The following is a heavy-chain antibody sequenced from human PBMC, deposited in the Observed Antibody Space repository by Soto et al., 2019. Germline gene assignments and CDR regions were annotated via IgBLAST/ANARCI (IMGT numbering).Heavy chain of an antibody. CDR3: ARDRVRYFAY. CDR1: GGTFSSYT. Sequence: QVQLVQSGAEVKKPGSSVKVSCKASGGTFSSYTISWVRQAPGQGLEWMGRIIPILGIANYAQKFQGRVTITDVKSTSTAYIVLSSLRSEDTAVSYCARDRVRYFAYWGQGTLVTVSS. J-gene: IGHJ4*02. V-gene: IGHV1-69*08. CDR2: IIPILGIA.